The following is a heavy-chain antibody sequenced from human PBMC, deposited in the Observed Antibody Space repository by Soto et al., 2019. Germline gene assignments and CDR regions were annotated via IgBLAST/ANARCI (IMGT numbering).Heavy chain of an antibody. CDR1: GGSISSYY. D-gene: IGHD2-2*01. CDR2: IYYSGST. V-gene: IGHV4-59*08. CDR3: ARHLGYCSSTSCYEGDAFDI. Sequence: SETLSLTCTVSGGSISSYYWSWIRQPPGKGLEWIGYIYYSGSTNYNPSLKSRVTISVDTSKNQFSLKLSSVTAADTAVYYCARHLGYCSSTSCYEGDAFDIWGQGTMVTVSS. J-gene: IGHJ3*02.